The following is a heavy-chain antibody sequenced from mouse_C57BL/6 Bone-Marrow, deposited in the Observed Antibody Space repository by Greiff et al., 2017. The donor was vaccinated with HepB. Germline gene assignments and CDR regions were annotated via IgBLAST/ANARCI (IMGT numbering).Heavy chain of an antibody. J-gene: IGHJ2*01. CDR2: ISSGSSTI. CDR1: GFTFSDYG. V-gene: IGHV5-17*01. D-gene: IGHD1-1*01. CDR3: ARIRYYGSSLWYFDY. Sequence: DVKLVESGGGLVKPGGSLKLSCAASGFTFSDYGMHWVRQAPEKGLEWVAYISSGSSTIYYADTVKGRFTISRDNAKNTLFLQMTSLRSEDTAMYYCARIRYYGSSLWYFDYWGQGTTLTVSS.